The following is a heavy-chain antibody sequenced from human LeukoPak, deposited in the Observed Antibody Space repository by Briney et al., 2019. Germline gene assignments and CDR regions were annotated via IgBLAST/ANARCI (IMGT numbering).Heavy chain of an antibody. V-gene: IGHV1-2*02. J-gene: IGHJ5*02. CDR3: ARDLEVVVPAAFRFDP. CDR1: GYTFTGYY. CDR2: INPNSGGT. Sequence: ASVKVSCKASGYTFTGYYMHWVRQAPGQGLEWMVWINPNSGGTNYAQKFQGRVTMTRDTSISTAYMELSRLRSDDTAVYYCARDLEVVVPAAFRFDPWGQGTLVTVSS. D-gene: IGHD2-2*01.